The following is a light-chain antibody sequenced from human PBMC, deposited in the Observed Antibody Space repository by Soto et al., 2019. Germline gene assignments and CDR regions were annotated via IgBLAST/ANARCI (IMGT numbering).Light chain of an antibody. CDR3: SSYEGIYPSPGV. J-gene: IGLJ1*01. Sequence: QSALTQPRSVSGSPGQSVSISCTGTSGDVGSYIHVSWYQQHPGRAPKLMIYDVDERPSGVPDRFSGSKSGNTASLTISGPQAEDGVDYYCSSYEGIYPSPGVFGTGTK. CDR1: SGDVGSYIH. V-gene: IGLV2-11*01. CDR2: DVD.